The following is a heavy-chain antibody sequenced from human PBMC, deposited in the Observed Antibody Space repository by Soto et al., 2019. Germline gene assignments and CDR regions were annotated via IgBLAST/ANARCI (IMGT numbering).Heavy chain of an antibody. CDR3: EPDRDKNMETLDY. V-gene: IGHV3-11*04. Sequence: GGSLRLSCAASGFTFSDYYMSWIRQAPGKGLEWVSYISSSASTMYYADSVKGRFTISRDNAKNSLYLQMNSLRAEDTAVYYSEPDRDKNMETLDYWGQGTLVTVSS. CDR2: ISSSASTM. J-gene: IGHJ4*02. CDR1: GFTFSDYY. D-gene: IGHD1-1*01.